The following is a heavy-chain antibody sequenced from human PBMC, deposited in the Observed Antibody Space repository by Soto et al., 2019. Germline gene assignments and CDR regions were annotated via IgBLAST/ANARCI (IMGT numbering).Heavy chain of an antibody. CDR3: ARRAPLTFKRILYGMDV. CDR2: IYYSGST. D-gene: IGHD1-20*01. CDR1: GGSISSSSYY. V-gene: IGHV4-39*01. Sequence: SETLSLTCTVSGGSISSSSYYWGWIRQPPGKGLEWIGSIYYSGSTYYNPSLKSRVTISVDTSKNQFSLKLSSVTAADTAVYYCARRAPLTFKRILYGMDVWGQGITVTVSS. J-gene: IGHJ6*02.